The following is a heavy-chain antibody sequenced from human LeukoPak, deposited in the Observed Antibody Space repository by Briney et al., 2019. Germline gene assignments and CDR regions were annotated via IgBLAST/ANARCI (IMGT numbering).Heavy chain of an antibody. D-gene: IGHD3-10*01. CDR2: MYISGST. J-gene: IGHJ4*02. Sequence: PSETLSLTCTISGGSISSYYWSWFRQPAGKGLEWIGRMYISGSTDYNPSLKSRVTLSVDKSKNQFSLNRRSVTAADTAVYYCATGDESFDNWGQGTVVTVSS. CDR3: ATGDESFDN. V-gene: IGHV4-4*07. CDR1: GGSISSYY.